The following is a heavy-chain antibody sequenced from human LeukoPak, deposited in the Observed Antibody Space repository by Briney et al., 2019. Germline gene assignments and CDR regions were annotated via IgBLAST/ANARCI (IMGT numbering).Heavy chain of an antibody. Sequence: SVKVSCKASGGTFSSYAISWVRQAPGQGLEWMGGIIPIFGTANYAQKFQGRVTMTRNTSISTAYMELSSLRSEDTAVYYCARRGWYGDYWFDPWGQGTLVTVSS. CDR1: GGTFSSYA. D-gene: IGHD4-17*01. CDR2: IIPIFGTA. V-gene: IGHV1-69*05. J-gene: IGHJ5*02. CDR3: ARRGWYGDYWFDP.